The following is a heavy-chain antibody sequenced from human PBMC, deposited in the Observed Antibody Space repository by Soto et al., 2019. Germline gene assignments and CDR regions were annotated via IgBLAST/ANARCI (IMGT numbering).Heavy chain of an antibody. Sequence: QVQLQQWGAGLLKPSETLSLTCAVYGGPLSGYFWTWIRQPPGKGLEWIGEINHRGSITYNPSLKSRVTMSVDTSKNQFSLKLSSVTAADTAVYYCARVWGRSSSSEDYWGQGTLVTVSS. CDR2: INHRGSI. D-gene: IGHD6-6*01. J-gene: IGHJ4*02. V-gene: IGHV4-34*01. CDR3: ARVWGRSSSSEDY. CDR1: GGPLSGYF.